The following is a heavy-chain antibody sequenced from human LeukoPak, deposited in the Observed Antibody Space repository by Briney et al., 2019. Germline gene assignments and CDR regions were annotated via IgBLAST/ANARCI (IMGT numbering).Heavy chain of an antibody. CDR1: GFTFSNYG. CDR2: IWYDGSKK. Sequence: GRSLRLSCAGSGFTFSNYGMHWVRQAPGKGLEWVAVIWYDGSKKYYGDSVKGRFTISRDDSKNTLYLQMNSLRAEDTAVYYCARDVGNFGSGSAYFDSWGQGTLVTVSS. J-gene: IGHJ4*02. V-gene: IGHV3-33*01. D-gene: IGHD3-10*01. CDR3: ARDVGNFGSGSAYFDS.